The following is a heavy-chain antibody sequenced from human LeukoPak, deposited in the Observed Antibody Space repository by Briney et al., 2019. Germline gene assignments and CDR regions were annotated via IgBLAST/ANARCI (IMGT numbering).Heavy chain of an antibody. Sequence: GGSLRLPCAASGFTVGSNYMSWVRQAPGKGLEWVSVIYSGGSTYYADSVKGRFTISRDNSKNTLYLQMNSLRAEDTAVYYCARGSIAVAGTHSYYFDYWGQGTLVTVSS. J-gene: IGHJ4*02. CDR1: GFTVGSNY. CDR3: ARGSIAVAGTHSYYFDY. V-gene: IGHV3-53*01. CDR2: IYSGGST. D-gene: IGHD6-19*01.